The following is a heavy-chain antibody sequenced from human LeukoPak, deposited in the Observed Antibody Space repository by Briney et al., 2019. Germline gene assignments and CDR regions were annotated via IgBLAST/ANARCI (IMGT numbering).Heavy chain of an antibody. CDR3: ARVLGRFLEWLEDDYYYYMDV. Sequence: PGGSLRLSCAASGFTFSSYAMSWVRQAPGKGLEWVSAISGSGGSTYYADSVKGRFTISRDNSKNTLYLQMNSLRAEDTALYHCARVLGRFLEWLEDDYYYYMDVWGKGTTVTVSS. CDR1: GFTFSSYA. J-gene: IGHJ6*03. V-gene: IGHV3-23*01. D-gene: IGHD3-3*01. CDR2: ISGSGGST.